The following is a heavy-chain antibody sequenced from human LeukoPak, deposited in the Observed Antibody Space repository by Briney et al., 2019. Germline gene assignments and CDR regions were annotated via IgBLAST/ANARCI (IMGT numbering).Heavy chain of an antibody. J-gene: IGHJ5*02. D-gene: IGHD2-2*01. CDR3: ASLYCTRTSCYFLDP. CDR2: IYNTGRT. V-gene: IGHV4-61*01. CDR1: GGSVRSTSYY. Sequence: TSSETLSLTCSVSGGSVRSTSYYWSRIRQSPGKGLEWIGYIYNTGRTNYNASLNSRVTISLDTSKNQFSLKLSSLTAADTAMYYCASLYCTRTSCYFLDPWGQGTLVIVSS.